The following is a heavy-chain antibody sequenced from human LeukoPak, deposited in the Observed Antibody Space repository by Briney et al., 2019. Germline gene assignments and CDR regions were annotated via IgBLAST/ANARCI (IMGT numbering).Heavy chain of an antibody. V-gene: IGHV1-18*01. D-gene: IGHD3-22*01. J-gene: IGHJ4*02. CDR3: ARDLDDYDSSGYPDY. Sequence: GASVKVSCKASGYTFTSYGISWVRQAPGQGLEWMGWISAYNGNTNYAQKLQGRVTMTTDTSTSTAYMELRSLRSDDTAVYYCARDLDDYDSSGYPDYWGQGTLVTASS. CDR1: GYTFTSYG. CDR2: ISAYNGNT.